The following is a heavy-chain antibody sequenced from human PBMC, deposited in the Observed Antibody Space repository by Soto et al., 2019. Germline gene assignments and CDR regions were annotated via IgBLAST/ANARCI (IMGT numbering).Heavy chain of an antibody. CDR2: INSDNGNT. J-gene: IGHJ5*02. CDR1: GYTFTSYA. Sequence: ASVKVSFKASGYTFTSYAMHWVRQAPGQRLEWMGWINSDNGNTKYSQKFQGRVTITRDTSASTAYMELSSLRSEDTAVYYCARSGIVVISDARSFWIDPWGQGTLVTVSS. D-gene: IGHD2-2*01. V-gene: IGHV1-3*01. CDR3: ARSGIVVISDARSFWIDP.